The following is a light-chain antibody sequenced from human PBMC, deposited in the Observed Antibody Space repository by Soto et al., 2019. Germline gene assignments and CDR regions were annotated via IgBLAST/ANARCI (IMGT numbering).Light chain of an antibody. J-gene: IGKJ1*01. Sequence: DIQMTQSPSTLSASVGERVTITCRASQSISSWLAWYQQKPGKAPKLLIYDASSLEGGVPSRFSGSGSGTEFTLTISSLQPDDFATYYCQQYNSYSGTFGRGTKVEIK. CDR1: QSISSW. V-gene: IGKV1-5*01. CDR2: DAS. CDR3: QQYNSYSGT.